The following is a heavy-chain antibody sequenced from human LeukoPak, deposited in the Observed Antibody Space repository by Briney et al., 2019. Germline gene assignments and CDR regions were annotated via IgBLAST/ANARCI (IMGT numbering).Heavy chain of an antibody. D-gene: IGHD3-22*01. CDR2: THYSEAG. V-gene: IGHV4-59*01. Sequence: TPSETLSLTCAVSGGPIIASDWSGLGEPPGKGREGIGYTHYSEAGNYNPSLKRRVTISIDTSKNRFSLTLTSVTAPDTAVHYCARVRFYDTTGYSTSYYLAYWGQGALVTVSP. CDR1: GGPIIASD. J-gene: IGHJ4*02. CDR3: ARVRFYDTTGYSTSYYLAY.